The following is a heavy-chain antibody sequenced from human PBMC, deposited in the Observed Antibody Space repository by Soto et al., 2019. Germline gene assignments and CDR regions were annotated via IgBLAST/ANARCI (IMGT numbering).Heavy chain of an antibody. D-gene: IGHD3-10*01. CDR3: ARDQGPGVEP. CDR1: GGSISSGDYY. Sequence: SETLSLTCTVSGGSISSGDYYWSWIRQPPGKGLEWIGYIYYSGSTYYNPSLKSRVTISVDTSKNQFSLKLSSVTAADTDVYYCARDQGPGVEPWGQGTLVTVSS. J-gene: IGHJ5*02. V-gene: IGHV4-30-4*01. CDR2: IYYSGST.